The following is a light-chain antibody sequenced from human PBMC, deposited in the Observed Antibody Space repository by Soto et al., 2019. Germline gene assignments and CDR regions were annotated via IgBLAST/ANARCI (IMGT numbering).Light chain of an antibody. CDR1: QSLLHSNGYNY. J-gene: IGKJ2*01. CDR2: LSS. CDR3: MQALQSPYT. V-gene: IGKV2-28*01. Sequence: DIVMTQSPLSLPVTPGEPASISCRSSQSLLHSNGYNYLDWYLQKPGQSPQLLISLSSNRDSGGPDRFSGSGSATNFTLNIARVEAEDFGVYYCMQALQSPYTFGQGTKLEIK.